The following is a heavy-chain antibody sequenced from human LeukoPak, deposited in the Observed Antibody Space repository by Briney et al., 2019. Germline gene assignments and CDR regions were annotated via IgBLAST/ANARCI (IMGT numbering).Heavy chain of an antibody. J-gene: IGHJ4*02. Sequence: GGSLRLSCAASGFTFDDYGMSWVRQAPGKGLEWVSGINWNGSSTGYADSVKGRFTISRDNAKNSLYLQMNSLRAEDTALYYCARGGIVGATTSYDYWGQGTLVTVSS. CDR2: INWNGSST. V-gene: IGHV3-20*04. CDR1: GFTFDDYG. D-gene: IGHD1-26*01. CDR3: ARGGIVGATTSYDY.